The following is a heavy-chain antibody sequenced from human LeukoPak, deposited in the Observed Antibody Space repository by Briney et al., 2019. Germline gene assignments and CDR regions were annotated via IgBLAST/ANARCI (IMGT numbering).Heavy chain of an antibody. CDR2: IIPIFGTA. V-gene: IGHV1-69*05. J-gene: IGHJ6*03. D-gene: IGHD4-11*01. CDR1: GGTFSSYA. Sequence: ASVKVSCKASGGTFSSYAISWVQQAPGQGLEWMGGIIPIFGTANYAQKFQGRVTITTDESTSTAYMELSSLRSEDTAVYYCARWVGSNYDHYYYYMDVWGKGTTVTVSS. CDR3: ARWVGSNYDHYYYYMDV.